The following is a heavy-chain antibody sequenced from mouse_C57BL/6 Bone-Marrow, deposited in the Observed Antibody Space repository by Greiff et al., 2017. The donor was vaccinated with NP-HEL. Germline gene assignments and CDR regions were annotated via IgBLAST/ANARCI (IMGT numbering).Heavy chain of an antibody. D-gene: IGHD1-1*01. J-gene: IGHJ2*01. CDR3: ARLGGTTVVFDY. Sequence: VQLQQPGAELVMPGASVKLSCKASGYTFTSYWMHWVKQRPGQGLEWIGEIDPSDSYTNYNQKFKGKSTLTVDKSSSTAYMQLSSLTSEDSAVYYCARLGGTTVVFDYWGQGTTLTVSS. CDR2: IDPSDSYT. CDR1: GYTFTSYW. V-gene: IGHV1-69*01.